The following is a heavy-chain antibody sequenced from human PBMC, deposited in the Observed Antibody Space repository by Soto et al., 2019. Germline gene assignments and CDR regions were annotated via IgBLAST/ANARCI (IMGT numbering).Heavy chain of an antibody. D-gene: IGHD6-19*01. V-gene: IGHV3-33*01. J-gene: IGHJ4*02. CDR3: ASLKTVAGLFDY. CDR2: IWYDGSNK. Sequence: QVQLVESGGGVVQPGRSLRLSCAASGFTFSSYGMHWVRQAPGKGLEWVAVIWYDGSNKYYADSVKGRFTISRDNSKNTLYLQMNSLRAEDTAVYYCASLKTVAGLFDYWGQGTLVTVSS. CDR1: GFTFSSYG.